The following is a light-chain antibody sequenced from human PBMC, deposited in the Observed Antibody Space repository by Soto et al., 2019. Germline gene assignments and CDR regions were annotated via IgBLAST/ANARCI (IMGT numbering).Light chain of an antibody. CDR2: DAS. Sequence: EVVLTQSPATLSLSPGERATLSCRASQSVNSHLAWYQQKPGQAPRLLISDASNRATGIPARFSGSGSGTDFTLTISSLEPEDFAIYYCQQRANWWTFGQGTKVDIK. J-gene: IGKJ1*01. V-gene: IGKV3-11*01. CDR3: QQRANWWT. CDR1: QSVNSH.